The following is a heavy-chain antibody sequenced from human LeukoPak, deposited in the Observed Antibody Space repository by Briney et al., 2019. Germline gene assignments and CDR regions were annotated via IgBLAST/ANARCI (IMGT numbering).Heavy chain of an antibody. V-gene: IGHV4-39*01. CDR1: GGSISSSSYY. Sequence: PSETRSLTCTVSGGSISSSSYYWGWIRQPPGKGLEWIGSIHYTGSTYYSPSLKSRVTISVDTSKSQLSLKLSSVTAADTAVYYCAKQTYSSSWYWGQGSLVTVSS. CDR3: AKQTYSSSWY. CDR2: IHYTGST. D-gene: IGHD6-13*01. J-gene: IGHJ4*02.